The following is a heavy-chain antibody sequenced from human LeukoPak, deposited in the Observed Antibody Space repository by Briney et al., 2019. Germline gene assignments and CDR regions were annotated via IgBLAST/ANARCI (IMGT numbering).Heavy chain of an antibody. Sequence: PSETLSLTCTVSGGSISSYYWSWIRQPPGKGLEWIGYIYYSGSTNYNPSLKGRVTISVDTSKNQFSLKLSSVTAADTAVYYCARHVWEQGDYFDYWGQGTLVTVSS. CDR3: ARHVWEQGDYFDY. CDR1: GGSISSYY. J-gene: IGHJ4*02. CDR2: IYYSGST. V-gene: IGHV4-59*08. D-gene: IGHD1-26*01.